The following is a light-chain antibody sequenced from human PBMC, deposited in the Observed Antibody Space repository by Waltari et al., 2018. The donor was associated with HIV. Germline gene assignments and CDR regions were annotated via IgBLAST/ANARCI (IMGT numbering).Light chain of an antibody. V-gene: IGKV4-1*01. CDR2: WAS. CDR3: QQYLGLPLT. CDR1: QSLLYSSNNKNH. J-gene: IGKJ4*01. Sequence: IAMNQSPDSLAVSLGERATINCKSSQSLLYSSNNKNHLAWYQQKPEQPPKLLVYWASTRESGVPDRFSGSGSGTDFTLTIRSLQAEDVAIYYCQQYLGLPLTFGGGTRVEI.